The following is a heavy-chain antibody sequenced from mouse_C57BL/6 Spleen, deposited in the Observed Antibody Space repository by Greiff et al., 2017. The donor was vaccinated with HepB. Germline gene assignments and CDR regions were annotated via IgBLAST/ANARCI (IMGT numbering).Heavy chain of an antibody. CDR3: ARHEGYYYGSSYVSYAMDY. J-gene: IGHJ4*01. CDR1: GYTFTEYT. D-gene: IGHD1-1*01. CDR2: FYPGSGSI. Sequence: VKLVESGAELVKPGASVKLSCKASGYTFTEYTIHWVKQRSGQGLEWIGWFYPGSGSIKYNEKFKDKATLTADKSSSTVYMELSRLTSEDSAVYFCARHEGYYYGSSYVSYAMDYWGQGTSVTVSS. V-gene: IGHV1-62-2*01.